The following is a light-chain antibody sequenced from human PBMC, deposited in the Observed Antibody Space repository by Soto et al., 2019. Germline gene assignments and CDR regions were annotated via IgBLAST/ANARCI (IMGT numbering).Light chain of an antibody. CDR1: SSDIGVYNY. CDR3: TSYRGSGIFVV. J-gene: IGLJ2*01. Sequence: QYALTQPASVSGSPGQSITISCTGTSSDIGVYNYVSWYQQHPGKAPKLMIYDVTKRPSGVSNRFSGSKSGNTDSLTISGLQAEDEADYYCTSYRGSGIFVVFGGGTKLTVL. CDR2: DVT. V-gene: IGLV2-14*01.